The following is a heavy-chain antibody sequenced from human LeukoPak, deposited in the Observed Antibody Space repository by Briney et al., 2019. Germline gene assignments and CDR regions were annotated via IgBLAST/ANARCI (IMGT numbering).Heavy chain of an antibody. J-gene: IGHJ4*02. V-gene: IGHV3-53*01. Sequence: GGSLRLSCAASGFTVSSNYMSWGRQAPGKGLEWVSVIYSGGSTYYADSVKGRFTISRDNSKNTLYLQMNSLRAEDTAVYYCARDSRSGSRTAAAYSDYWGQGTLVTVSS. CDR3: ARDSRSGSRTAAAYSDY. CDR2: IYSGGST. CDR1: GFTVSSNY. D-gene: IGHD6-13*01.